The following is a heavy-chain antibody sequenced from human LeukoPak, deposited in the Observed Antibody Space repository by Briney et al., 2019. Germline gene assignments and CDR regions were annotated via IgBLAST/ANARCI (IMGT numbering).Heavy chain of an antibody. CDR2: INPSGGST. Sequence: ASVKVSCKASGGTFSNYAISWVRQAPGQGLEWMGIINPSGGSTCYAQKFQSRVTMTRDTSTSTVYMELSSLRSEDTAVYYCAREYVVAANIDYWGQGTLVTVSS. CDR1: GGTFSNYA. CDR3: AREYVVAANIDY. D-gene: IGHD2-15*01. V-gene: IGHV1-46*01. J-gene: IGHJ4*02.